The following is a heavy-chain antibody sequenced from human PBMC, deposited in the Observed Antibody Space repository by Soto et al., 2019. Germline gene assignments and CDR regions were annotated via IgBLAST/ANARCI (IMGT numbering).Heavy chain of an antibody. CDR3: ASHDGGSGSSSRVGYYYYGMDV. D-gene: IGHD3-10*01. J-gene: IGHJ6*02. CDR1: GGTFSSYA. CDR2: IIPVFGTA. V-gene: IGHV1-69*12. Sequence: QVQLVQSGAEVKKPGSSVKVSCKASGGTFSSYAISWVRQAPGQGLEWMGGIIPVFGTADYAQKFQGRVTITADESTSTAYMELGSLRSEDTAVYYCASHDGGSGSSSRVGYYYYGMDVWGQGTTVTVSS.